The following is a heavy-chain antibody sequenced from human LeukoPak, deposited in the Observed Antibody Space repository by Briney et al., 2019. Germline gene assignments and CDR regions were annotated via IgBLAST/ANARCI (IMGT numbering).Heavy chain of an antibody. D-gene: IGHD6-19*01. CDR1: GYIFSTYG. Sequence: ASVTVSCTASGYIFSTYGISWVRQAPGQGLEWMGCISGYNGNTNYAQKLQGRVTMTTDTSTSTAYMELRSLRSDDTAVYYCARRRSEEFDFDCWGQGTLVTVSS. V-gene: IGHV1-18*01. CDR3: ARRRSEEFDFDC. CDR2: ISGYNGNT. J-gene: IGHJ4*02.